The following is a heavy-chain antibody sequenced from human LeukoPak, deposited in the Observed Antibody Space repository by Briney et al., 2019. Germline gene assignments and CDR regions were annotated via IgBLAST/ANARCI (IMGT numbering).Heavy chain of an antibody. CDR2: ISGSGDNT. J-gene: IGHJ4*02. V-gene: IGHV3-23*01. CDR1: GFTLSSYA. D-gene: IGHD3-22*01. Sequence: GGSLRLSCAASGFTLSSYAMSWVRQAPGKGLEWVSGISGSGDNTYYADSVKGRFTISRDNSKNTLYVQVNSLGTEDTAAYYCAKGSHYDSSGSFYFDYWGQGTLVTVSS. CDR3: AKGSHYDSSGSFYFDY.